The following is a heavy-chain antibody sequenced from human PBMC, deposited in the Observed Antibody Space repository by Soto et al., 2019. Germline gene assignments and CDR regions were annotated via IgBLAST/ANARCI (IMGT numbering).Heavy chain of an antibody. J-gene: IGHJ3*02. Sequence: SETLSLTCAVYGGSFSGYYWSWIRQPPGKGLEWIGEINHSGSTNYNPSLKSRVTISVDTSKNQFSLKLSSVTAADTAVYYCARAGEGGSSGHAFDIWGQGTMVTVSS. CDR3: ARAGEGGSSGHAFDI. CDR2: INHSGST. CDR1: GGSFSGYY. D-gene: IGHD3-22*01. V-gene: IGHV4-34*01.